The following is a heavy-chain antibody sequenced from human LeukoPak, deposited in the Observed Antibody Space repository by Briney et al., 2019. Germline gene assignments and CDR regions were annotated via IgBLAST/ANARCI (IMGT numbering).Heavy chain of an antibody. J-gene: IGHJ4*02. CDR3: ARFLIAAAGTSSFDY. V-gene: IGHV4-59*01. Sequence: SETLSLTCTVSGGSISSYYRSWIRQPPGKGLEWIGYIYYSGSTNYNPSLKSRVTISVDTSKNQFSLKLSSVTAADTAVYYCARFLIAAAGTSSFDYWGQGTLVTVSS. D-gene: IGHD6-13*01. CDR2: IYYSGST. CDR1: GGSISSYY.